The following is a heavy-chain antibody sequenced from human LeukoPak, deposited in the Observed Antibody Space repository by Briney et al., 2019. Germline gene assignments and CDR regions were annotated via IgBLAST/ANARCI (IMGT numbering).Heavy chain of an antibody. Sequence: PGGSLRLSCAASGFTFSSYWMSWVRQAPGKGLEWVANIKQDGSEKYYVDSVKGRFTISRDNAKNSLYLQMNSLRAEDTAVYYCARGSHMLRGVIIHADYWGQGTLVIVSS. CDR2: IKQDGSEK. J-gene: IGHJ4*02. CDR3: ARGSHMLRGVIIHADY. D-gene: IGHD3-10*01. CDR1: GFTFSSYW. V-gene: IGHV3-7*01.